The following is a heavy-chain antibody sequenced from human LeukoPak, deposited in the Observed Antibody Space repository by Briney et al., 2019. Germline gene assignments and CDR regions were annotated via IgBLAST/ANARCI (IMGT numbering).Heavy chain of an antibody. CDR1: GGSISSSSYY. Sequence: SETLSLTCTVSGGSISSSSYYWGRIRQPTGKGLEWIGSIYYSGSTYYNPSLKSRVTISVDTSKNQFSLKLSSVTAADTAVYYCARVRGYCSSTSCYKYFDYWGQGTLVTVSS. J-gene: IGHJ4*02. D-gene: IGHD2-2*02. CDR3: ARVRGYCSSTSCYKYFDY. V-gene: IGHV4-39*07. CDR2: IYYSGST.